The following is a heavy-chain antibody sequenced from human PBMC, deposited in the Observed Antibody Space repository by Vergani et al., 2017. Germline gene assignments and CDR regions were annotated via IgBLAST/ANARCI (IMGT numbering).Heavy chain of an antibody. V-gene: IGHV3-48*03. CDR1: GFTFSSYE. J-gene: IGHJ4*02. Sequence: EVQLVESGGGLVQPGGSLRLSCAASGFTFSSYEMNWVRQAPGKGLEWVSYISSSGSTIYYADSVKGRFTISRDNAKNSLYLQMNSLRAEDTVVYYCARELVGGVDYWGQGTLVTVSS. CDR2: ISSSGSTI. CDR3: ARELVGGVDY.